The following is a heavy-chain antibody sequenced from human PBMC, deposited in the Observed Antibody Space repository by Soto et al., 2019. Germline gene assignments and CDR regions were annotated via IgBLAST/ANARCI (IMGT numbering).Heavy chain of an antibody. CDR1: GYTFTSYG. CDR2: ISAYNGNT. Sequence: ASVKVSCKASGYTFTSYGISWVRQAPGQGLEWMGWISAYNGNTNYAQKLQGRVTMTTDTSTSTAYMELRSLRSDDTAVYYCARGQPGYCSGGPCHTWFDSWGQGTLVTAPQ. D-gene: IGHD2-15*01. CDR3: ARGQPGYCSGGPCHTWFDS. J-gene: IGHJ5*01. V-gene: IGHV1-18*01.